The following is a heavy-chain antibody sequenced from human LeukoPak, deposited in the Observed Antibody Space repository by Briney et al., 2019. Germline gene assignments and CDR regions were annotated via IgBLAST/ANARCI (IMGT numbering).Heavy chain of an antibody. D-gene: IGHD1-26*01. Sequence: SVKVSCKASGFTFTSSAMQWVRQARGQRLEWIGWIVVGSGNTNYAQKFQERVTITRDMSTSTAYMELSSLRSEDTAVYYCARDGMGAPTYYYYMDVWGKGTTVTVSS. CDR1: GFTFTSSA. J-gene: IGHJ6*03. V-gene: IGHV1-58*02. CDR2: IVVGSGNT. CDR3: ARDGMGAPTYYYYMDV.